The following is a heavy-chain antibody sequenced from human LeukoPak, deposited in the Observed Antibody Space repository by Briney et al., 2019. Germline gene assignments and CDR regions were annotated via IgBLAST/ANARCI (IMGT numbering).Heavy chain of an antibody. Sequence: GASVKVSCKASGYTFTGYYMHWVRQAPGQGLEWMGWINPNSGGTNYAQKFQGRVTMTRDTSISTAYMELSRLRSDDTAVYYCARERYYGSGSSNDFDYWGQGTLVTVSS. V-gene: IGHV1-2*02. CDR3: ARERYYGSGSSNDFDY. CDR2: INPNSGGT. J-gene: IGHJ4*02. D-gene: IGHD3-10*01. CDR1: GYTFTGYY.